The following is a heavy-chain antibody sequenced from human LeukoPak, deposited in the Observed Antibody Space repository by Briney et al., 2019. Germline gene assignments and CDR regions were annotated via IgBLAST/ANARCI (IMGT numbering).Heavy chain of an antibody. CDR3: ATWYYYGSGSTYYFDY. J-gene: IGHJ4*02. Sequence: ASVKVSCKVSGYTLTELSMHWVQQAPGKGLEWMGGFDPEDGETIYAQKFQGRVTMTEDTSTDTAYMELSSLRSEDTAVYYCATWYYYGSGSTYYFDYWGQGTLVTVSS. CDR2: FDPEDGET. D-gene: IGHD3-10*01. V-gene: IGHV1-24*01. CDR1: GYTLTELS.